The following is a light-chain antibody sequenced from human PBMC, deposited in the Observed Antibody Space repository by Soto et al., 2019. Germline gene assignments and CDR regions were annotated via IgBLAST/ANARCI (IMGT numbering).Light chain of an antibody. CDR1: QSVRRN. Sequence: LLTQFPATLSLSPGEGATLSCRASQSVRRNLAWYQHKPGQAPTLLIYDASTRATGIPARFSGSGSGTDFTLTVSSLQYEDLAVYYCQQYNNWPITFGQGTRLEIK. CDR3: QQYNNWPIT. J-gene: IGKJ5*01. CDR2: DAS. V-gene: IGKV3-15*01.